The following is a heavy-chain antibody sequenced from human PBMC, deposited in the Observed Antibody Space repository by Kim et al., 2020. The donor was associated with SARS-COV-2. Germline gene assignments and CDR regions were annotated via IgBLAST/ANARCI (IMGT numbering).Heavy chain of an antibody. J-gene: IGHJ5*02. CDR3: ATVAAAGNWFAP. V-gene: IGHV7-4-1*02. CDR2: NNTNTGNP. CDR1: GYTFSNHA. Sequence: ASVKVSCKTSGYTFSNHAINWVRQAPGQGLEWMGWNNTNTGNPTYGQGFTGRFVFSLDTSVNTAYLEISTLKSEDTAMYYCATVAAAGNWFAPWGQGTLVTVSS. D-gene: IGHD6-13*01.